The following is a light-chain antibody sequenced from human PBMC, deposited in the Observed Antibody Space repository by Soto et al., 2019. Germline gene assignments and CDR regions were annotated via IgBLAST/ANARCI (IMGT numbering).Light chain of an antibody. CDR3: QQYGSSPPLT. J-gene: IGKJ4*01. CDR2: AAS. V-gene: IGKV3-11*01. CDR1: QSVSTY. Sequence: EIVLTQSPATLSLSPGERATLSCRASQSVSTYLAWYQQKSGQAPRLLIYAASNRATGIPARFSGSGSGTDFTLTISSLEPEDFAVYYCQQYGSSPPLTFGGGTKVEIK.